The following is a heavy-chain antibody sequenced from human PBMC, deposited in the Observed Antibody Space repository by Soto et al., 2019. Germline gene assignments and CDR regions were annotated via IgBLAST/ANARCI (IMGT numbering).Heavy chain of an antibody. CDR2: IYYSGST. CDR3: ARILRGSIVVVPAASPDAFDI. D-gene: IGHD2-2*01. J-gene: IGHJ3*02. CDR1: GGSISSYY. V-gene: IGHV4-59*01. Sequence: SETLSLTCTVSGGSISSYYWSWIRQPPGQGLEWIGYIYYSGSTNYNPSLKSRVTISVDTSKNQFSLKLSSVTAADTAVYYCARILRGSIVVVPAASPDAFDIWGQGTMVT.